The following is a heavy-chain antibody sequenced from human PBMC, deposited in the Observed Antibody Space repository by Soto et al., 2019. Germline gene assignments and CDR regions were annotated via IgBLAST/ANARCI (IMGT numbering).Heavy chain of an antibody. D-gene: IGHD4-4*01. CDR2: IYHSGST. CDR3: ARGLSRTVAIDY. V-gene: IGHV4-38-2*01. J-gene: IGHJ4*02. Sequence: SETLSLTCAVSGGSIISNYWWAWIRQSPGEGLVWIGSIYHSGSTYYNPSLKSRVTISVDRSKNQFSLKLSSVTAADTAVYYCARGLSRTVAIDYWGQGTLVTVSS. CDR1: GGSIISNYW.